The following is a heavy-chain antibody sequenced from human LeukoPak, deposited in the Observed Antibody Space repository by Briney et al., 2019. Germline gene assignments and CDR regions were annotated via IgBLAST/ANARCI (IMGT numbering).Heavy chain of an antibody. V-gene: IGHV4-39*07. D-gene: IGHD5-12*01. Sequence: SETLSLTCTVSGDSISSSSYYWGWIRQPPGKGLEWIGTIYYSGSTYYNPSLKSRVTILVDTSKNQFSLKLSSVTAADTAVYYCARDRHKLVDIVAGILDYWGQGTLVTVSS. CDR2: IYYSGST. J-gene: IGHJ4*02. CDR1: GDSISSSSYY. CDR3: ARDRHKLVDIVAGILDY.